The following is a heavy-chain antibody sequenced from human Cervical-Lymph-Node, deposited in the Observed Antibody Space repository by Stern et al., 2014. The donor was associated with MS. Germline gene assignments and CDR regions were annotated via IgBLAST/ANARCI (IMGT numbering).Heavy chain of an antibody. Sequence: QVQLVQSGAEVKKPGSSVKVSCKASGGTFSSQAISWVRQAPGQGLEWLGGLIPIFGAAHYAQKVQGRVTLTADESTSTAYMELRSLRSEDTAGYYYARDEIGQTTTHYYYYGMDVWGQGTTVTVSS. CDR3: ARDEIGQTTTHYYYYGMDV. D-gene: IGHD1-1*01. CDR2: LIPIFGAA. CDR1: GGTFSSQA. V-gene: IGHV1-69*01. J-gene: IGHJ6*02.